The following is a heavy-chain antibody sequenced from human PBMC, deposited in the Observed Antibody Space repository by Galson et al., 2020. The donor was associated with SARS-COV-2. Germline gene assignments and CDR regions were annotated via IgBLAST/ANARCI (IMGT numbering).Heavy chain of an antibody. V-gene: IGHV3-7*01. CDR3: TAGHYSL. Sequence: GGSLRLSCEASGFPISGSWMNWVRQAPGKGLEWLAHIKNDGSEAYYVDSVRGRFTISRDNTRNSLYLQMNNLRVEDTAVYYCTAGHYSLWGQGTTVTVSS. CDR1: GFPISGSW. D-gene: IGHD3-3*01. CDR2: IKNDGSEA. J-gene: IGHJ3*01.